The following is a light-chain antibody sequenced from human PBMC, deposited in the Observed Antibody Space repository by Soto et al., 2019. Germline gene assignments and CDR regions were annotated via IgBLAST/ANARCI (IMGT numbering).Light chain of an antibody. Sequence: EIVSTQSPGTLSLSPGERATLSCRASQGVSSGYLAWYQQNLGQAPRLLISGTSSRATGIPDRFSGSGSGTDFTLTISRLEPEDSAVYYCQQYGSSPRTFGQGTKVDIK. J-gene: IGKJ1*01. V-gene: IGKV3-20*01. CDR1: QGVSSGY. CDR2: GTS. CDR3: QQYGSSPRT.